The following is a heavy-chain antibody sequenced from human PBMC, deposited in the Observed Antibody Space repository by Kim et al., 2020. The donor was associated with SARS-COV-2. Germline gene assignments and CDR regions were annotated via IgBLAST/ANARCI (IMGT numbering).Heavy chain of an antibody. CDR3: AVHQRYSSGWYAAFYY. CDR1: GGSLSSSSYY. CDR2: AYYSGNT. D-gene: IGHD6-19*01. V-gene: IGHV4-39*01. Sequence: SETLSLTCTVSGGSLSSSSYYWGWIRQPPGKGLEWIGTAYYSGNTYYNPSLKSRVTISVDTSKNQFSLKLGSVTAADTAVYYCAVHQRYSSGWYAAFYY. J-gene: IGHJ6*01.